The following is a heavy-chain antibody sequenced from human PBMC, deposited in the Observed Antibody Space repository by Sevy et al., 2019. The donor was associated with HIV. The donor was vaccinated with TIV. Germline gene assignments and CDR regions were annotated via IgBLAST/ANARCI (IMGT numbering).Heavy chain of an antibody. CDR1: GFTFTSYE. J-gene: IGHJ4*02. CDR2: ISNSGTTI. V-gene: IGHV3-48*03. Sequence: GGSLRLSCAASGFTFTSYEMSWVRQAPGKGLEWLSYISNSGTTIYYSDSVKGRFTISRDNARNSLYLQMSSLRAEDTAVYYCARDLPPSATTVPHFDCWGQRTLVTVSS. CDR3: ARDLPPSATTVPHFDC. D-gene: IGHD4-17*01.